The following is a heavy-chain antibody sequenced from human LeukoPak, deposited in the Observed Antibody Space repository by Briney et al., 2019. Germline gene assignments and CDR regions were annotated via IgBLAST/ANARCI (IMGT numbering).Heavy chain of an antibody. CDR2: IIGSGGTT. D-gene: IGHD7-27*01. CDR1: GFSFSNYG. CDR3: AEDINWASFES. J-gene: IGHJ4*02. Sequence: GGSQRLSCAASGFSFSNYGMNWVRQAPGKGLEWVSGIIGSGGTTYYADSVKGRFTISRDNSKNTLYLQMNSLRAEDTALYYCAEDINWASFESWGQGTLVTVSS. V-gene: IGHV3-23*01.